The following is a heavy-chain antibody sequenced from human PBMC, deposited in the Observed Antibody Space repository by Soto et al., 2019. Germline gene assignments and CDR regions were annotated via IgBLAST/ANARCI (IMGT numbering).Heavy chain of an antibody. Sequence: ASVKVSCKASGYSFKDHYMHWVRQAPGRGLEWVGIVNPSGEHTNYAQQFRGRVAMTRDTSTSTAYMELRSLRSEDTAVYFCARISCKGGSCYFDFDHWGQGTLVTVSS. CDR2: VNPSGEHT. CDR3: ARISCKGGSCYFDFDH. V-gene: IGHV1-46*02. J-gene: IGHJ4*02. CDR1: GYSFKDHY. D-gene: IGHD2-15*01.